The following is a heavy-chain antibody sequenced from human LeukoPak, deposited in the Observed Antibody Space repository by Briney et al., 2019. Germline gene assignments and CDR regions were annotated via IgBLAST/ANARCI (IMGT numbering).Heavy chain of an antibody. J-gene: IGHJ2*01. V-gene: IGHV1-18*01. CDR1: GYTFTSYG. D-gene: IGHD3-10*01. CDR3: AREIGARDSYWYFDL. Sequence: ASVKVSCKASGYTFTSYGISWVRQAPGQGLEWMGWISAYNGNTNYAQKLQGRVTMTTDTSTSTAYMELRSLRSDDTAVYYCAREIGARDSYWYFDLWGRGTLVTVSS. CDR2: ISAYNGNT.